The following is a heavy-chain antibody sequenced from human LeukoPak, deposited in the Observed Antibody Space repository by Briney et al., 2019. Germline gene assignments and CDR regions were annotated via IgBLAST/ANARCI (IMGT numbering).Heavy chain of an antibody. J-gene: IGHJ4*02. D-gene: IGHD3-3*01. CDR3: ARQSNDFWSGYYRLFDY. CDR1: SGSISSSTYY. Sequence: SETLSLTCTVSSGSISSSTYYWGWVRQPPGKGLEWIASIYYSGRTYYNPSLKSRVTISLDTSKNQFSLNLASVTAADTAVYYCARQSNDFWSGYYRLFDYWGQGTLVTVSS. V-gene: IGHV4-39*01. CDR2: IYYSGRT.